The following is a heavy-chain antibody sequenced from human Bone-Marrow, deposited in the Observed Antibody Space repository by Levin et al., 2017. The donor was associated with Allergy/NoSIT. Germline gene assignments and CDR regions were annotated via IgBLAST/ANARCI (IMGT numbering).Heavy chain of an antibody. D-gene: IGHD3-16*01. CDR2: IKSKSDGGTT. CDR1: GFTFTDAW. J-gene: IGHJ4*02. V-gene: IGHV3-15*01. Sequence: SCAASGFTFTDAWMNWVRQAPGKGLEWIGRIKSKSDGGTTDYAAPVKDRFTISRDDSASTVYLLRNSLKDEDTADYACTTLGLSRQFDYWGQGALVTVST. CDR3: TTLGLSRQFDY.